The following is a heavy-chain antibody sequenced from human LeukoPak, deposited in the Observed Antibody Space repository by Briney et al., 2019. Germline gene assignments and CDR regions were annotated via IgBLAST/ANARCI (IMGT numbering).Heavy chain of an antibody. D-gene: IGHD3-10*01. J-gene: IGHJ4*02. CDR2: IYYSGST. V-gene: IGHV4-59*01. CDR1: GGSISSYY. Sequence: SETLSLTCTVFGGSISSYYWSWIRQPPGKGLEWIGYIYYSGSTNYNPSLKSRVTISVDTSKNQFSLKLSSVTAADTAVYYCARGSGFAYFDYWGQGTLVTVSS. CDR3: ARGSGFAYFDY.